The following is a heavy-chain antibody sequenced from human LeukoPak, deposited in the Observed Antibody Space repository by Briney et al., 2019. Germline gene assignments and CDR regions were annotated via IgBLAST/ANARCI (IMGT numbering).Heavy chain of an antibody. D-gene: IGHD3-3*01. J-gene: IGHJ4*02. Sequence: AGRSLRLSCAASGFTFSSYAMHRVRQAPGKGLEWVAVISYDGSNKYYADSVKGRFTISRDNSKNTLYLQMNSLRAEDTAVYYCARVSRGVVYFDYWGQGTLVTVSS. CDR3: ARVSRGVVYFDY. CDR2: ISYDGSNK. V-gene: IGHV3-30*04. CDR1: GFTFSSYA.